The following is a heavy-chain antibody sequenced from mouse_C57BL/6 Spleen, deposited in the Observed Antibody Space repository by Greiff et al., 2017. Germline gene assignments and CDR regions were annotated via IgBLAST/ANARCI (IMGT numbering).Heavy chain of an antibody. J-gene: IGHJ1*03. D-gene: IGHD4-1*01. CDR1: GYTFTSYW. Sequence: QVQLQQPGAELVMPGASVKLSCKASGYTFTSYWMHWVKQRPGQGLEWIGEIDPSDSYTNYNQKFKGKSTLTVDKSSSTAYMQLSSLTSEDSAVYYCARRGLGEGYFDVWGTGTTVTVSS. CDR3: ARRGLGEGYFDV. V-gene: IGHV1-69*01. CDR2: IDPSDSYT.